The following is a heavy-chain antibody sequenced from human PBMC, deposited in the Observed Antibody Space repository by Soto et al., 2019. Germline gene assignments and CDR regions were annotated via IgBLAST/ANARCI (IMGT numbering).Heavy chain of an antibody. D-gene: IGHD3-9*01. Sequence: GGSLRLSCAASGFTFSSYAMSWVRQAPGKGLEWVSAISGSGGSTYYADSVKGRFTISRDNSKNTLYLQMNSLRAHDTAVYYCAKSRDLSGCDILTGYYRGRSDYWGHECLFTV. V-gene: IGHV3-23*01. CDR3: AKSRDLSGCDILTGYYRGRSDY. CDR2: ISGSGGST. J-gene: IGHJ4*01. CDR1: GFTFSSYA.